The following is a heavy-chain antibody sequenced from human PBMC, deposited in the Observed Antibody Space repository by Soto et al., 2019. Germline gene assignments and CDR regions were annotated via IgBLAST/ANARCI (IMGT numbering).Heavy chain of an antibody. J-gene: IGHJ6*02. CDR2: IYYSGST. V-gene: IGHV4-59*01. Sequence: PSETLSLTCTVSGGSISSYYWSWIRQPPGKGLEWIGYIYYSGSTNYNPSLKSRVTISVDTSKNQFSLKLSSVTAADTAVYYCARVAAWYYGMDVWGQGTTVTVYS. CDR1: GGSISSYY. CDR3: ARVAAWYYGMDV. D-gene: IGHD6-25*01.